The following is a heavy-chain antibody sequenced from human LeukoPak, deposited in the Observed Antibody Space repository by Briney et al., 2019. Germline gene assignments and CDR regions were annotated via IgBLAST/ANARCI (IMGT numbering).Heavy chain of an antibody. V-gene: IGHV3-48*01. CDR3: ARDSEGSCMDV. CDR1: GFTFSSYS. J-gene: IGHJ6*03. Sequence: GGSLRLSCAASGFTFSSYSMNWVRQAPGKGLEWVSYISSSSSTIYYADSVKGRFTISRDNAKNSLYLQMNSLRAEDTAVYYCARDSEGSCMDVWGKGTTVTVSS. D-gene: IGHD6-13*01. CDR2: ISSSSSTI.